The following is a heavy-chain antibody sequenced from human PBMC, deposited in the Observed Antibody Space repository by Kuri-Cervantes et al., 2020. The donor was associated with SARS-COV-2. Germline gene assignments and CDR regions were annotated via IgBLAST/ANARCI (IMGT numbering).Heavy chain of an antibody. CDR3: AGAYCSSTSCQLDY. D-gene: IGHD2-2*01. CDR2: ISYDGSNK. Sequence: GGSLRLSCAASGFTFSSYAMHWVRQAPGKGLEWVAVISYDGSNKYYADSVKGRFTISRDNSKNTLYLQMNSLRAEDTAVYYCAGAYCSSTSCQLDYWGQGTLVTVSS. CDR1: GFTFSSYA. V-gene: IGHV3-30-3*01. J-gene: IGHJ4*02.